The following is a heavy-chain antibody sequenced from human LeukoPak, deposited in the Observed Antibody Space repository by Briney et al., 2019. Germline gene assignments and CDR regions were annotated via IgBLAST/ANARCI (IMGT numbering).Heavy chain of an antibody. CDR1: GFTFSSYG. J-gene: IGHJ4*02. CDR2: ISYDGSNK. Sequence: GGSLRLSCAASGFTFSSYGMHWVRQAPGKGLEWVAVISYDGSNKYYADSVKGRFTISRDNSKNTLYLQMNSLRAEDTAVYYCARGRPAAAGYWGQGTLATVSS. D-gene: IGHD6-13*01. V-gene: IGHV3-30*03. CDR3: ARGRPAAAGY.